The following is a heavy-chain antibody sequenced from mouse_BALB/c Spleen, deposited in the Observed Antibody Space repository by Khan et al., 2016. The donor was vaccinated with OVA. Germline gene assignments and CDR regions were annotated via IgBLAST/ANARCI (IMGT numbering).Heavy chain of an antibody. V-gene: IGHV1-77*01. CDR2: IFPGSDTP. Sequence: QVQLQQSGPELVKPGASLKVSCKASGYTFTDYIIGWVKQSTRQGLEWIGDIFPGSDTPYYNEKFKDRATLTADKSANTAYMPLSSLTSDDSAVYFCGGGGYSAFAYWGQGTLVTVSA. J-gene: IGHJ3*01. D-gene: IGHD2-14*01. CDR1: GYTFTDYI. CDR3: GGGGYSAFAY.